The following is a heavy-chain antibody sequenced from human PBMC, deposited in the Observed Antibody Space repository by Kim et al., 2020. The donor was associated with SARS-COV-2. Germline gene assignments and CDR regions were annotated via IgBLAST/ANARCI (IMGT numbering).Heavy chain of an antibody. D-gene: IGHD6-19*01. J-gene: IGHJ5*02. V-gene: IGHV5-10-1*01. CDR2: IDPSDSYT. Sequence: GESLKISCKGSGYSFTSYWISWVRQMPGKGLEWMGRIDPSDSYTNYSPSFQGHVTISADKSISTAYLQWSSLKASDTAMYYCARQREQWLVRPGYWFDPWGQGTLVTVSS. CDR3: ARQREQWLVRPGYWFDP. CDR1: GYSFTSYW.